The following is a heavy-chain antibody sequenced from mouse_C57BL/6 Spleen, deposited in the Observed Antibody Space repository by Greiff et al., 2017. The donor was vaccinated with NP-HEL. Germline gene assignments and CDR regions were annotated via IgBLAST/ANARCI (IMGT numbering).Heavy chain of an antibody. V-gene: IGHV5-17*01. CDR3: ARKVVTTVPWFAY. CDR1: GFTFSDYG. CDR2: ISSGSSTI. D-gene: IGHD2-2*01. Sequence: EVKVVESGGGLVKSGGSLKLSCAASGFTFSDYGMHWVRQAPEKGLEWVAYISSGSSTIYYADTVKGRFTISRDNAKNTLFLQMTSLRSEDTAMYYCARKVVTTVPWFAYWGQGTLVTVSA. J-gene: IGHJ3*01.